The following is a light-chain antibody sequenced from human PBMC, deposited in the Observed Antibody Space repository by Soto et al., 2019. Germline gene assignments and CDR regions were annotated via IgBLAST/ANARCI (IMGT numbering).Light chain of an antibody. CDR1: QSLLHSNGYNY. V-gene: IGKV2-28*01. CDR3: MQALQTPRA. Sequence: DIVMTQSPLSLPVTPGEPASISCRSSQSLLHSNGYNYLDWYLQKPRQSPQLLIYLGSNRSSGVPDRFSGSGSVTDFTLKISRVEAEDVGVYYCMQALQTPRAFGQGTRLEIK. CDR2: LGS. J-gene: IGKJ5*01.